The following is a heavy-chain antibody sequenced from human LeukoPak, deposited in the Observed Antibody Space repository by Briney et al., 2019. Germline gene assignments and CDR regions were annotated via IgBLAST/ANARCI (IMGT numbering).Heavy chain of an antibody. Sequence: PSETLSLTCTVSGDSIISSYWSWIRQPAEKGLEWIGLIYTHGRTNYNPSLKSRVSMSVDTSTNQFSLKLSSVTAADTAVYYCVRHLSAGRPAFAIWGQGTMVTVSS. CDR2: IYTHGRT. D-gene: IGHD2-15*01. V-gene: IGHV4-4*07. CDR3: VRHLSAGRPAFAI. CDR1: GDSIISSY. J-gene: IGHJ3*02.